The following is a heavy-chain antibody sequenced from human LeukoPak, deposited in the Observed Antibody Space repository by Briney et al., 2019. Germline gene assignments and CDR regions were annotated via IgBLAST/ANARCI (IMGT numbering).Heavy chain of an antibody. CDR1: GYTFISYY. Sequence: ASVKVSCKASGYTFISYYMHWVRQAPGQGLEWMGIINPRGGSTSYAQKFQGRATMTRDTSTSTVYMELSSLRSEDTAVYYCARDTANYYYDSSGYYFDYWGQGTLVTVPS. V-gene: IGHV1-46*01. CDR3: ARDTANYYYDSSGYYFDY. J-gene: IGHJ4*02. CDR2: INPRGGST. D-gene: IGHD3-22*01.